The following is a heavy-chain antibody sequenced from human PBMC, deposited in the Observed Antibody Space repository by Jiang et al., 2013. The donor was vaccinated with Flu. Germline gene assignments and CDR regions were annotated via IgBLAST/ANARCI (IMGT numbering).Heavy chain of an antibody. Sequence: GPGLVKPSETLSLTCTVSGGSISSYYWSWIRQPPGKGLEWIGYIYYSGSTNYNPSLKSRVTISVDTSKNQFSLKLSSVTAADTAVYYCARDSGVTTFAYWGQGTLVTVSS. CDR1: GGSISSYY. V-gene: IGHV4-59*01. J-gene: IGHJ4*02. D-gene: IGHD4-17*01. CDR3: ARDSGVTTFAY. CDR2: IYYSGST.